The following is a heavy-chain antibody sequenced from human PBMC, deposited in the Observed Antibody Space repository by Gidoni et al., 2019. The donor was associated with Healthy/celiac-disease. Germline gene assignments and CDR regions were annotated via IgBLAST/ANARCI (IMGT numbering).Heavy chain of an antibody. J-gene: IGHJ4*02. CDR3: ARGDDTGTTYY. D-gene: IGHD1-7*01. CDR2: IYYSGST. CDR1: ISSYY. V-gene: IGHV4-59*01. Sequence: QVQLQESGPGLVKPSETLSLTSISSYYWSWIRQPPGKGLEWIGYIYYSGSTNYNPSLKSRVTISVDTSKNRFSLKLSSVTAADTAVYYCARGDDTGTTYYWGQGTLVTVSS.